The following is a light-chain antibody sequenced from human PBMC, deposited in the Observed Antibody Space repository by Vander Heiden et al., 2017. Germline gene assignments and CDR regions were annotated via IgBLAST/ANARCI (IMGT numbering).Light chain of an antibody. CDR3: QQYYSNPPT. CDR2: WAA. Sequence: DPASTQSPNHPCVALGERSTINCKSSQSVLYNSKNKNCLAWYQQRPGQPPKLLCCWAATRESGVPVRFSGSGSGTDFTLTISSLQPEDVAVYYCQQYYSNPPTFGGGTRLDIK. J-gene: IGKJ4*01. V-gene: IGKV4-1*01. CDR1: QSVLYNSKNKNC.